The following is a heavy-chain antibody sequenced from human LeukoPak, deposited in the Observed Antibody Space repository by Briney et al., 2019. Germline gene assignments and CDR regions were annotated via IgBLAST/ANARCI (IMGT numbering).Heavy chain of an antibody. CDR3: ARLPQWGGTYHFDY. V-gene: IGHV5-51*01. CDR1: GSSFTNHW. CDR2: IYPGDSDT. D-gene: IGHD1-26*01. Sequence: GESLKISCKGSGSSFTNHWSGWVRQMPGKGLEWMGIIYPGDSDTRYSPSFQGQVTISADKSISTAYLQWSSLKASDTAMYYCARLPQWGGTYHFDYWGQGTLLTVSS. J-gene: IGHJ4*02.